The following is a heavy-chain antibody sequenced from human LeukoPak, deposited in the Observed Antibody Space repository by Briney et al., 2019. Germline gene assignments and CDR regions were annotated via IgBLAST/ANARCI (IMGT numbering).Heavy chain of an antibody. Sequence: GGSLRLSCAASGFTFSNAWMTWVRQAPGKGVKWGGRIKSKSDGGTTEYDGTVKGTFTISREDSKNRVNLQMHSHRTEYTPKIYCTTYTLGAFDFWGQGTLVTVSS. V-gene: IGHV3-15*01. CDR1: GFTFSNAW. D-gene: IGHD2-2*02. CDR3: TTYTLGAFDF. CDR2: IKSKSDGGTT. J-gene: IGHJ4*02.